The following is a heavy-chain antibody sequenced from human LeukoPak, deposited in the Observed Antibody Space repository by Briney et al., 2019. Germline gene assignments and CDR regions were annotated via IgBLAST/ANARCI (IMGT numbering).Heavy chain of an antibody. CDR1: GITFSTYA. J-gene: IGHJ4*02. V-gene: IGHV3-23*01. Sequence: GGSLRLSCVVSGITFSTYAMSWVRQAPGKGLEWVSALSGSGGSTYYADSVKGRFTTSRDNPKNTLYLQMDSLRAEDTAVYYCVKGMTREFDYWGQGTLVTVSS. D-gene: IGHD1-26*01. CDR3: VKGMTREFDY. CDR2: LSGSGGST.